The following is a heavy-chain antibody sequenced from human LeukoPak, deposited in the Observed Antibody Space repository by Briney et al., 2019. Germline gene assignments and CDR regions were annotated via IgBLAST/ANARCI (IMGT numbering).Heavy chain of an antibody. V-gene: IGHV4-34*01. D-gene: IGHD5-24*01. CDR3: ATSRWLQLVY. Sequence: SETLSLTCAVCGGSFSGYYWSWIRQPPGKGLEWIGEINHSGSTNYNPSLKSRVTISVDTSKNQFSLKLSSVTAADTAVYYCATSRWLQLVYWGQGTLVTVSS. J-gene: IGHJ4*02. CDR2: INHSGST. CDR1: GGSFSGYY.